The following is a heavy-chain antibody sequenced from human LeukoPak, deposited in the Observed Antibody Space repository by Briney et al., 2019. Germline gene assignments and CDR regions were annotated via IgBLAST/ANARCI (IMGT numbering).Heavy chain of an antibody. CDR3: ARGGSRGSF. D-gene: IGHD1-26*01. J-gene: IGHJ4*02. Sequence: GGSLRLSSAASGFTFSNYWMSWVRQAPGKGLEWVANIRHDRDERFYVDSVKGRFTISRDNAKNSVFLQMNSLRAEDTAVYYCARGGSRGSFWGQGILVTVSS. CDR2: IRHDRDER. V-gene: IGHV3-7*01. CDR1: GFTFSNYW.